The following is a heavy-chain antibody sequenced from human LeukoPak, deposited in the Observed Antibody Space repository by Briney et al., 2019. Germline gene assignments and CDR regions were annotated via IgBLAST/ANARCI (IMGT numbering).Heavy chain of an antibody. Sequence: GGSLRLSCAASEFTFSSYSMNWVRQAPGKGLEWVSSISSSSNYIYYADSVKGRFTISRDNAKNSMYLQMNSLRAEDTTVYYWARGGYCYGSNWFDPWGQGTLVTVSS. CDR3: ARGGYCYGSNWFDP. V-gene: IGHV3-21*01. D-gene: IGHD3-10*01. CDR1: EFTFSSYS. CDR2: ISSSSNYI. J-gene: IGHJ5*02.